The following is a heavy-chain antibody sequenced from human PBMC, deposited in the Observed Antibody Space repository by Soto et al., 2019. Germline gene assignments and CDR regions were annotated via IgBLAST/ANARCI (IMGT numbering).Heavy chain of an antibody. CDR3: TRDGDGRMTTNPYYYYGMDV. CDR1: GGSISGYY. D-gene: IGHD2-21*02. J-gene: IGHJ6*02. V-gene: IGHV4-59*01. CDR2: VYYSGGA. Sequence: PSETLSLTCTVSGGSISGYYWSWIRQPPGKGLEWIGNVYYSGGAKYNPSVKRRVSISVDTSKNQFSLNLSSVTAADTAVYYCTRDGDGRMTTNPYYYYGMDVWGPGITGTVSS.